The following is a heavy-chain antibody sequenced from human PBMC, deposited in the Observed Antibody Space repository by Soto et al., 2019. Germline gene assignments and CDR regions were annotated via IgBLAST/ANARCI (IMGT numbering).Heavy chain of an antibody. CDR1: GGSFSGYY. V-gene: IGHV4-34*01. J-gene: IGHJ4*02. CDR2: INHSGST. CDR3: ARGWYYGSGSYR. Sequence: QVQLQQWGAGLLKPSETLSLTCAVYGGSFSGYYWSWIRQPPGKGLEWIGEINHSGSTNYNPSLKSRVTIPVETCKNQFSLKVSSVAAADTAVYYCARGWYYGSGSYRWGQGTLVTVSS. D-gene: IGHD3-10*01.